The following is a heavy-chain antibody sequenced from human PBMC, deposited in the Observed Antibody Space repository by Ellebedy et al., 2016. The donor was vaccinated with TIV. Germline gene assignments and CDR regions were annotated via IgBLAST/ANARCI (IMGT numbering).Heavy chain of an antibody. CDR1: GGSISSSNW. V-gene: IGHV4-4*02. Sequence: SETLSLTXAVSGGSISSSNWWSWVRQPPGKGLEWIGEIYHSGSTNYNPSLKSRVTISVDKSKNQFSLKLSSVTAADTAVYYCARGPQGYNWNYYGMDVWGQGTTVTVSS. J-gene: IGHJ6*02. CDR3: ARGPQGYNWNYYGMDV. CDR2: IYHSGST. D-gene: IGHD1-20*01.